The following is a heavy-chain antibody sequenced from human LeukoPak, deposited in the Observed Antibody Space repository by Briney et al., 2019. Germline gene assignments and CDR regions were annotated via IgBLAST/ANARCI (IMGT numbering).Heavy chain of an antibody. CDR3: ARDPVDGYSYGFLDY. CDR1: GFTVSSNY. D-gene: IGHD5-18*01. V-gene: IGHV3-53*01. Sequence: QPGGSLRLSCAASGFTVSSNYMNWVRQAPGRGLEWVSVIYSGGNTYYADSVKGRFTISRDNSKNTLYLRMNSLRAEDTAVYYCARDPVDGYSYGFLDYWGQGTLVTVSS. J-gene: IGHJ4*02. CDR2: IYSGGNT.